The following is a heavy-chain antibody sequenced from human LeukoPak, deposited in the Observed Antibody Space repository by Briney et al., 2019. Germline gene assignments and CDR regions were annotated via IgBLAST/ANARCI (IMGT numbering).Heavy chain of an antibody. CDR3: ARDTAAAGTSGYYYYYYMDV. J-gene: IGHJ6*03. V-gene: IGHV1-2*02. D-gene: IGHD6-13*01. CDR2: INPNSGGT. Sequence: GASVKVSCKASGYTFTGYYMHWVRQAPGQGLEWMGWINPNSGGTNYAQKFQGRVTMTRDTSISTAYMELSRLRSDDTAVYYCARDTAAAGTSGYYYYYYMDVWGKGTTVTVSS. CDR1: GYTFTGYY.